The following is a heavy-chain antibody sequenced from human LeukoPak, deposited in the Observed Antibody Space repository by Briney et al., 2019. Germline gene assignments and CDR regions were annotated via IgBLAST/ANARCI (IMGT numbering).Heavy chain of an antibody. J-gene: IGHJ4*02. V-gene: IGHV1-69*05. Sequence: ASVKVSCKASGGTFSSYAISWVRQAPGRGLEWMGGIIPIFGTANYAQKFQGRVTITTDESTSTAYMELSSLRSEDTAVYYCARDLYYYDSSGYFDYWGQGTLVTVSS. CDR2: IIPIFGTA. D-gene: IGHD3-22*01. CDR1: GGTFSSYA. CDR3: ARDLYYYDSSGYFDY.